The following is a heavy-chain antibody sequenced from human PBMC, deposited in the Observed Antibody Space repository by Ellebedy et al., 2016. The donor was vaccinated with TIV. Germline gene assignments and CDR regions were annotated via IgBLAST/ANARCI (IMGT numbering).Heavy chain of an antibody. Sequence: GGSLRLSCAASGFTVSSNYMSWVRQAPGKELVWVSRIKGDGSSAGYADSVKGRFTISRDNAKNTLYLQMNSLRAEDTAVYYCARGGLTAASDYWGQGTLVTVSS. D-gene: IGHD2-2*01. V-gene: IGHV3-74*01. CDR2: IKGDGSSA. CDR1: GFTVSSNY. J-gene: IGHJ4*02. CDR3: ARGGLTAASDY.